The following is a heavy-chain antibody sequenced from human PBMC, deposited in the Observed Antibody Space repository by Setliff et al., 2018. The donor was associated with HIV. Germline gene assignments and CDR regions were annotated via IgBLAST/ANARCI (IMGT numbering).Heavy chain of an antibody. CDR1: GYTFTTYD. V-gene: IGHV1-18*01. CDR3: VKGRSGSYHW. J-gene: IGHJ4*02. Sequence: ASVKVSCKASGYTFTTYDISWVRQAPGQGLEWLGWIGGYNANTYYAQKLQGRVTMTTDTSTTTTYMELRSLRPEDTAVYYCVKGRSGSYHWWGQGTLVTVSS. CDR2: IGGYNANT. D-gene: IGHD1-26*01.